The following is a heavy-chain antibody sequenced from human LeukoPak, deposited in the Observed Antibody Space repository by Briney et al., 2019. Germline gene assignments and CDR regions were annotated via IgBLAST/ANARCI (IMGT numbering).Heavy chain of an antibody. J-gene: IGHJ4*02. V-gene: IGHV4-61*02. D-gene: IGHD3-10*01. CDR3: AREWFLPDY. CDR2: IYTSGST. CDR1: GGSISSGSYY. Sequence: PSQTLSLTCTVSGGSISSGSYYWIWVRQPAGKGLEWIGRIYTSGSTNYNPSLKSRVTISVDTSKNQFSLKLRSVTAAAKPVYYCAREWFLPDYWGQGTLVTVSS.